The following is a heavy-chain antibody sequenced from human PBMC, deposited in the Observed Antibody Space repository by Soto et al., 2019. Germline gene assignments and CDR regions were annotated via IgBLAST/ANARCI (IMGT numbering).Heavy chain of an antibody. CDR1: GLTVSRNY. V-gene: IGHV3-53*02. CDR3: AIGGDSGWSPMDH. CDR2: VYSGGST. J-gene: IGHJ4*02. D-gene: IGHD6-19*01. Sequence: EVQLVETGGGLIQPGGSLRLSCAASGLTVSRNYMSWVRQAPGKGLEWVSYVYSGGSTFYADSVKGRFTISRDKSNNTLYLQMNSLSAEDTAVYYCAIGGDSGWSPMDHWGQGTLVIVSS.